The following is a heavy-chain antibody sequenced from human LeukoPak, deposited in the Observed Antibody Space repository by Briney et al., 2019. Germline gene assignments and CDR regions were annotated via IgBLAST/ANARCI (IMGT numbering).Heavy chain of an antibody. J-gene: IGHJ4*02. Sequence: GWSLRLSCAASGFTFSSYGMHWVRQAPGKGLEWVAVISYDGCNKYYADSVKGRFTISRDNSKNTLYLQMNSLRAEDTAVYYCAKSDDIVATIYDYWGQGTLVTVSS. CDR1: GFTFSSYG. CDR3: AKSDDIVATIYDY. D-gene: IGHD5-12*01. V-gene: IGHV3-30*18. CDR2: ISYDGCNK.